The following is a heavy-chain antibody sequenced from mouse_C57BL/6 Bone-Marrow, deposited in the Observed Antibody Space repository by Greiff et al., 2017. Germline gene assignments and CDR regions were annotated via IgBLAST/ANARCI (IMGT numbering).Heavy chain of an antibody. V-gene: IGHV1-20*01. Sequence: LVKPGDSVKISCKASGYSFTGYFMNWVMQSHGKSLEWIGRINPYNGDTFYNQKFKGKATLTVDKSSSTAHMELRSLTSEDSAVYYCAPLLRHAMDYWGQGTSVTVSS. J-gene: IGHJ4*01. D-gene: IGHD1-2*01. CDR2: INPYNGDT. CDR3: APLLRHAMDY. CDR1: GYSFTGYF.